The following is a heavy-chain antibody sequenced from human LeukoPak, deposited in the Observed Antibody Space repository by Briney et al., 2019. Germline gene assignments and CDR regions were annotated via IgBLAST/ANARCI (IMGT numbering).Heavy chain of an antibody. J-gene: IGHJ4*02. D-gene: IGHD1-26*01. CDR2: IDPDGNT. CDR3: ASYLGATRSFDY. Sequence: GGSLRLSCAASGFTLSNSWMHWVRQAPGKGLVWVSRIDPDGNTDYADSVKGRFTISRDNAKNTLYLQMNSLRAEDTAVYYCASYLGATRSFDYWGQGTLVTVSS. V-gene: IGHV3-74*01. CDR1: GFTLSNSW.